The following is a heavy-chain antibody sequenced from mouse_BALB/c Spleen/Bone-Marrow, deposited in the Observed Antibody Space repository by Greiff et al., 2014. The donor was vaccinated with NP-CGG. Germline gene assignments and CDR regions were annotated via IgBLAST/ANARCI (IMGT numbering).Heavy chain of an antibody. J-gene: IGHJ2*01. V-gene: IGHV1-69*02. CDR2: IYPSDSYT. CDR1: GYTFTSYW. CDR3: TRSGYGSSSLDY. Sequence: QVQLQQSGAELVRPGASVKLSCKASGYTFTSYWINWVKQRPGQGLEWIGSIYPSDSYTNYNQKLKDKATLTVDKSSSTAYMQLSSPTSEDSAVYYCTRSGYGSSSLDYWGQGTTLTVSS. D-gene: IGHD1-1*01.